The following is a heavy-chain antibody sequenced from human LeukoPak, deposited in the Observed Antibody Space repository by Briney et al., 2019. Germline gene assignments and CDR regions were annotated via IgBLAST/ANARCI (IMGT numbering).Heavy chain of an antibody. V-gene: IGHV4-59*12. CDR3: ARDRGLGLSNFDY. D-gene: IGHD6-19*01. J-gene: IGHJ4*02. CDR2: IYYSGST. Sequence: SETLSLTCTVSGGSISSYYWSWIRQPPGKGLEWIGYIYYSGSTYYNPSLKSRVTISVDTSKNQFSLKLSSVTAADTAVYYCARDRGLGLSNFDYWGQGTLVTVSS. CDR1: GGSISSYY.